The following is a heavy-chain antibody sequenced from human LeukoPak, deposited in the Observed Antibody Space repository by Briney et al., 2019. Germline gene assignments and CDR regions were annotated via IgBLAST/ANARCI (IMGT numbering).Heavy chain of an antibody. J-gene: IGHJ4*02. CDR3: ARDPTSEISVPHYFDD. CDR1: GGAFSGYH. V-gene: IGHV4-34*01. CDR2: VNHRGMT. D-gene: IGHD5/OR15-5a*01. Sequence: SETLSLTCAVYGGAFSGYHWNWIRQAPGKGLEWIGEVNHRGMTNYNPSLKSRVIISADTSKDQFSLKLDSVTAADTAIYYCARDPTSEISVPHYFDDWGQGTLVTVSS.